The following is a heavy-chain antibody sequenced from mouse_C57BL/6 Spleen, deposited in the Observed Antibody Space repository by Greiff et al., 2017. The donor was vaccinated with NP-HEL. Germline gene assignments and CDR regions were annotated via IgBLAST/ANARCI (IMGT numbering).Heavy chain of an antibody. CDR1: GFTFSDYY. Sequence: VQLKESEGGLVQPGSSMKLSCTASGFTFSDYYMAWVRQVPEKGLEWVANINYDGSSTYYLDSLKSRFIISRDNAKNILYLQMSSLKSEDTATYYCAREGRGAMDYWGQGTSVTVSS. J-gene: IGHJ4*01. CDR2: INYDGSST. CDR3: AREGRGAMDY. V-gene: IGHV5-16*01.